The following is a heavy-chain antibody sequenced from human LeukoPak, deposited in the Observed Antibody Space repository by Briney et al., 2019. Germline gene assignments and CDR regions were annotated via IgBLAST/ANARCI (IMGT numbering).Heavy chain of an antibody. Sequence: GGSLRLSCAASGFTFSNHGMHWVRQAPGKGPEWVALIWYDGSNKYYGDSVKGRFTVSRDNSKNTVYLQMNTLRAEDTGVYYCARDRLEAVTDDDYFDYWGQGTLVTVSS. CDR3: ARDRLEAVTDDDYFDY. J-gene: IGHJ4*02. V-gene: IGHV3-33*01. D-gene: IGHD2-21*02. CDR2: IWYDGSNK. CDR1: GFTFSNHG.